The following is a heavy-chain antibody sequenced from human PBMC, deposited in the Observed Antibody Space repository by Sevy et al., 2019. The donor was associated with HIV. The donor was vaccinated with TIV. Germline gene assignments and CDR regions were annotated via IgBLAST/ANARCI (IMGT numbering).Heavy chain of an antibody. D-gene: IGHD3-16*01. CDR2: VVVGSRVT. CDR1: GFTFTSSA. Sequence: ATVKVSCKASGFTFTSSAVQWVRQARRQRLERTGWVVVGSRVTDYAQNFQERVTITTDMSTKTAYMELRSLTSEDTAMYYCATEYMTRFGGTWRVFDMWGQGTMVIVSS. CDR3: ATEYMTRFGGTWRVFDM. V-gene: IGHV1-58*01. J-gene: IGHJ3*02.